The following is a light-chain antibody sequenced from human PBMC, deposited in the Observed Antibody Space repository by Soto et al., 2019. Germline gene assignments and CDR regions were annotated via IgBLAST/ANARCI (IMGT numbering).Light chain of an antibody. V-gene: IGLV2-11*01. CDR2: DVT. CDR3: CSYAGNYVL. CDR1: SSDVGSYNY. Sequence: QSALTQPRSVSGSPGQSVTISCTGTSSDVGSYNYVSWYQQHPGKAPKLMIYDVTKRPSGVPDRFSGSKSGNMASLTISGLQAEDEADYYCCSYAGNYVLFGGGTKLTVL. J-gene: IGLJ2*01.